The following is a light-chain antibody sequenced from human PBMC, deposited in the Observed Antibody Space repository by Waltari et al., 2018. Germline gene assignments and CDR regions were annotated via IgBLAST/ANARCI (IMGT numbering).Light chain of an antibody. J-gene: IGLJ1*01. CDR2: RNN. CDR1: SSSIGRNY. Sequence: QSVLTQPPSTSGTPGQRVTISCSGSSSSIGRNYVYWYQQLPGTAPKLLIYRNNQRPSGVPDRFSGSKSGTSASLAISGLRSEDEADYYCAAWDDNLSGYVFGTGAKVTVL. CDR3: AAWDDNLSGYV. V-gene: IGLV1-47*01.